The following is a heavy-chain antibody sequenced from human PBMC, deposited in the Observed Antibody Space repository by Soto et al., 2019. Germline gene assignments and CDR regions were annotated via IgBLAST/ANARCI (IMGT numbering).Heavy chain of an antibody. D-gene: IGHD2-21*02. Sequence: QVYLVQSGAEVKKPGSSVKISCKAAGGIFSSNTINWVRQAAGQGLEWMGGVIALFGTANYAEKFQGRATITADKSTKTEYMELTSLRSADTAVYYCASKAACGGDCYAFDSWGQGTLVTASS. CDR2: VIALFGTA. V-gene: IGHV1-69*06. J-gene: IGHJ4*02. CDR1: GGIFSSNT. CDR3: ASKAACGGDCYAFDS.